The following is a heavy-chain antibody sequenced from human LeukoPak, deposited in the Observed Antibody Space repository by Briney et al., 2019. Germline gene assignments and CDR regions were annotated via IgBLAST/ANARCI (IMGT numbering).Heavy chain of an antibody. D-gene: IGHD6-13*01. Sequence: SETLSLTCTVSGGSISSYYWSWIRQPPGKGLEWIGYIYYSGSTNYNPSLKSRVTISVDTSKNQFSLKLSSVTAADTAVYYCARGMIAAAAGADWSIFDYWGQGTLVTVSS. CDR3: ARGMIAAAAGADWSIFDY. V-gene: IGHV4-59*01. CDR2: IYYSGST. CDR1: GGSISSYY. J-gene: IGHJ4*02.